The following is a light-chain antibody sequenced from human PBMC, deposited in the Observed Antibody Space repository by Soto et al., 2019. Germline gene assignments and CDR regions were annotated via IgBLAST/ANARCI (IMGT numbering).Light chain of an antibody. CDR3: QQRNVWPPVT. Sequence: EIVLTQSPATLSLSPGEIATLSCRASQSVSRYLGWYQQKPGQAPRLLIYGAFNRATGIPARFSGSGSGTDFTLTISSLEPEDSAVYYCQQRNVWPPVTFGQGTRLEIK. CDR2: GAF. J-gene: IGKJ5*01. V-gene: IGKV3-11*01. CDR1: QSVSRY.